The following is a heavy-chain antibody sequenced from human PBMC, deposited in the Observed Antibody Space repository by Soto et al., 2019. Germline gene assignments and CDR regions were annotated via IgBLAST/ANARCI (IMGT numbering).Heavy chain of an antibody. CDR3: AWHRGGLYFEFDY. CDR1: GGSISSSSYY. Sequence: SETLSLTCIVSGGSISSSSYYWGWIRQPPGKGLEWIGSISYSGITYYNPSLKSRVTISVDTSKNQFSLKLRFVTAADTAVYYCAWHRGGLYFEFDYWSLGDLVTVSS. J-gene: IGHJ4*02. CDR2: ISYSGIT. D-gene: IGHD3-16*01. V-gene: IGHV4-39*01.